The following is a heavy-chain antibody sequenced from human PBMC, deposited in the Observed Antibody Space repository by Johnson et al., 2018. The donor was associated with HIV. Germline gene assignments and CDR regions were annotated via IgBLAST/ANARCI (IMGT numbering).Heavy chain of an antibody. CDR2: ISYDGSNK. CDR1: GFTFSSYA. J-gene: IGHJ3*02. CDR3: AKDPGRQWLVRCAFDI. D-gene: IGHD6-19*01. V-gene: IGHV3-30-3*01. Sequence: QMLLVESGGGVVQPGRSLRLSCAASGFTFSSYAMHWVRQAPGKGLEWVAVISYDGSNKYYADSVKGRFTISGDNSKNTRYLQMNSLRAEDTAGYYCAKDPGRQWLVRCAFDIWGQGTMVTVSS.